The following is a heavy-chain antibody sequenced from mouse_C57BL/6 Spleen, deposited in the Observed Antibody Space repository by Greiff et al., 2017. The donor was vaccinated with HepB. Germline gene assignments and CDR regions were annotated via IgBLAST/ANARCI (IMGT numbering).Heavy chain of an antibody. CDR2: IDPSDSYT. Sequence: VQLQQSGAELVMPGASVKLSCKASGYTFTSYWMHWVKQRPGQGLEWIGEIDPSDSYTNYNQKFKGKSTLTVDKSSSTAYMQLSSLTSEDSAVYYCARFGGLRRYYYAMDYWGQGTSVTVSS. D-gene: IGHD2-4*01. V-gene: IGHV1-69*01. CDR3: ARFGGLRRYYYAMDY. J-gene: IGHJ4*01. CDR1: GYTFTSYW.